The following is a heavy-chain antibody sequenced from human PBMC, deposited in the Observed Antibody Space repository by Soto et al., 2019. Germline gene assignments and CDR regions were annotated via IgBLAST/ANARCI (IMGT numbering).Heavy chain of an antibody. CDR2: ILSDGNTK. CDR1: GFTFTNYA. V-gene: IGHV3-33*05. J-gene: IGHJ4*02. Sequence: QVQLVESGGGVVQPGRSLRLSCAASGFTFTNYAMHWVRQAPGKGLEWVALILSDGNTKYYADSVKGRLTISRDNSENTVFLQMNSLRADDTAVYYCARGVMGISYESSRFEYWGQAALVTVSS. D-gene: IGHD3-22*01. CDR3: ARGVMGISYESSRFEY.